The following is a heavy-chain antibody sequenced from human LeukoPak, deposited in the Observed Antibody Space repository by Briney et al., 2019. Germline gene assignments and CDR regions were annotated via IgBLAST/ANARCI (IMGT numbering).Heavy chain of an antibody. D-gene: IGHD2-2*01. V-gene: IGHV4-59*01. Sequence: SETLSLTCTVSGGSISSYYWSWIRQPPGKGLEWIGYIYYSGSTNYNPSLKSRVTISVDTSKNQFSLKLSSVTAADTAVYYRATGDGSSTTVDAFDIWGQGTMVTVSS. CDR3: ATGDGSSTTVDAFDI. J-gene: IGHJ3*02. CDR1: GGSISSYY. CDR2: IYYSGST.